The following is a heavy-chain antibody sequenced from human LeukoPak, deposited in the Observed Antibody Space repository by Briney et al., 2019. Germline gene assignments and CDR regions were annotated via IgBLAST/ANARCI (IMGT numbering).Heavy chain of an antibody. CDR3: ATPRDSGSYRDY. J-gene: IGHJ4*02. CDR1: GGSISSYY. Sequence: PSETLSLTCTVSGGSISSYYWSWIRQPPGKGLEWIGYIYYSGSTNYNPSLKSRVTISVDTSKNQFSLKLSSVTAEDTAVYYCATPRDSGSYRDYWGQGTLVTVSS. D-gene: IGHD1-26*01. CDR2: IYYSGST. V-gene: IGHV4-59*01.